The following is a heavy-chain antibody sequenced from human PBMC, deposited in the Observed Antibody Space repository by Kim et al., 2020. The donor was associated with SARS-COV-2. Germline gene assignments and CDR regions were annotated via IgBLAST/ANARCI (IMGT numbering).Heavy chain of an antibody. D-gene: IGHD3-10*01. CDR3: TTDLDQYWFGELDVDWFDP. CDR1: GFTFSNAW. J-gene: IGHJ5*02. V-gene: IGHV3-15*01. Sequence: GGSLRLSCAASGFTFSNAWMSWVRQAPGKGLEWVGRIKSKTDGGTTDYAAPVKGRFTISRDDSKNTLYLQMNSLKTEDTAVYYCTTDLDQYWFGELDVDWFDPWGQGTLVTVSS. CDR2: IKSKTDGGTT.